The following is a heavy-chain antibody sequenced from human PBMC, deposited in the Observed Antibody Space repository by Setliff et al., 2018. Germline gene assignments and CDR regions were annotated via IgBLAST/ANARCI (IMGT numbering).Heavy chain of an antibody. D-gene: IGHD3-22*01. Sequence: GASVKVSCKASGGTFGSSALSWVRQAPGQGLEWMGGIIPMFDTGIYAEKFQGRVTLSADESTSTVYMELTRLRPEDTAIYYCARDKADYYDRSGYSGAPDVWGQGTMVTVSS. J-gene: IGHJ3*01. V-gene: IGHV1-69*13. CDR1: GGTFGSSA. CDR3: ARDKADYYDRSGYSGAPDV. CDR2: IIPMFDTG.